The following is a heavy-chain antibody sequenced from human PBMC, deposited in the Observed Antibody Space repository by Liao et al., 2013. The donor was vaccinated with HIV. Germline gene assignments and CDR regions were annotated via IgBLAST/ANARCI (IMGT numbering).Heavy chain of an antibody. J-gene: IGHJ3*02. D-gene: IGHD3-3*01. CDR1: GGSINSGNYY. CDR2: IHSTGST. V-gene: IGHV4-61*02. CDR3: ARAEWSLDAFDI. Sequence: QVQLQESGPGLVKPSQTLSLTCTVSGGSINSGNYYWTWIRQPAGKGLEWIGRIHSTGSTNYNPSLKSRVTISLDTSKNQFYLKVRSVTAADTAVYYCARAEWSLDAFDIWGQGTTVTVSS.